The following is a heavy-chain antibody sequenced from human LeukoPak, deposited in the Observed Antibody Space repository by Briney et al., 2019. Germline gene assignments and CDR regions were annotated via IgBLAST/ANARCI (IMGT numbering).Heavy chain of an antibody. V-gene: IGHV1-24*01. J-gene: IGHJ6*04. CDR3: ATDLSYGMDV. Sequence: ASVKASCKVSGYTLTELSMHWMRQAPGKGLEWMGGFDPEDGETIYAQKFQGRVTMTEDTSTDTAYMELSSLRSEDTAVYYCATDLSYGMDVWGKGTTVTVSS. CDR2: FDPEDGET. CDR1: GYTLTELS.